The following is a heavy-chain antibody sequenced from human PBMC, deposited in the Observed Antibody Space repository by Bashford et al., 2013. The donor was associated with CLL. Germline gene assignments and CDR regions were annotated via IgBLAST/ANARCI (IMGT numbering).Heavy chain of an antibody. CDR1: GYTFTSYD. J-gene: IGHJ6*02. CDR2: IIPIFGTA. CDR3: ARGPLYDFWSGYSADGMDV. V-gene: IGHV1-69*13. Sequence: SVKVSCKASGYTFTSYDINWVRQATGQGLEWMGGIIPIFGTANYAQKFQGRVTITADESTSTAYMELSSLRSEDTAVYYCARGPLYDFWSGYSADGMDVWGQGTTVTVSS. D-gene: IGHD3-3*01.